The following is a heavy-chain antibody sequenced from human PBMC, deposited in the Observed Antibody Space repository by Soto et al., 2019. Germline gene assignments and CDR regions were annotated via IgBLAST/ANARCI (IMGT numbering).Heavy chain of an antibody. CDR3: ARGYYYPHGFSTLAY. CDR1: GGTFSSYA. V-gene: IGHV1-69*06. Sequence: SVKVSCKASGGTFSSYAISWVRQAPGQGLEWMGGIIPIFGTANYAQKFQGRVTITADKSTSTAYMEMSSLRSENTAVYYCARGYYYPHGFSTLAYWGQGTLVTVSS. CDR2: IIPIFGTA. D-gene: IGHD3-22*01. J-gene: IGHJ4*02.